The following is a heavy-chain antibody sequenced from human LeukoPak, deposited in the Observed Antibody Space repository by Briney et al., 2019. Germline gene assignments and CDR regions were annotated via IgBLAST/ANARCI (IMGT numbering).Heavy chain of an antibody. Sequence: PGGSLRLSCAASGFTFSSYGMHWVRQAPGKGLEWVTFIRYDGTNKYYADSVKGRFTISRDNSKNTLYLQMNSLRAEDTALYYCAKDIGSGSLDGLMYYFDYWGQGTLVTVSS. CDR2: IRYDGTNK. J-gene: IGHJ4*02. CDR3: AKDIGSGSLDGLMYYFDY. D-gene: IGHD1-26*01. V-gene: IGHV3-30*02. CDR1: GFTFSSYG.